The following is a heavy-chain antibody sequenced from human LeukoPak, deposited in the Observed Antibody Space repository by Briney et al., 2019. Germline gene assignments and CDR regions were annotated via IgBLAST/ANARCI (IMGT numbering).Heavy chain of an antibody. Sequence: SETLSLTCSVSGASVYSDSSYWTWIRQAPGKRLEWIGYVDYRGGTKYSASLKSRVTISLEMSKNQFSLKLNSVIAADTAVYYCAREVATSYSDSGAYYRQTETFDFWGQGKMVTVSS. CDR1: GASVYSDSSY. V-gene: IGHV4-61*01. CDR2: VDYRGGT. CDR3: AREVATSYSDSGAYYRQTETFDF. J-gene: IGHJ3*01. D-gene: IGHD2-21*02.